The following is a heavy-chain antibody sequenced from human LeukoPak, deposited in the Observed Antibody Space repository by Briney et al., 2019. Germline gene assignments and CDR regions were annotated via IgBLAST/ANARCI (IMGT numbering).Heavy chain of an antibody. J-gene: IGHJ5*02. CDR3: ARDRTEQGLLLPARWFDP. D-gene: IGHD2-15*01. V-gene: IGHV4-31*03. Sequence: SQTLSLTCTVSGGSISSGGYYWSWIRQHPGKGLEWIGYIYYSGSTYYNPSLKSRVTISVDTSKNQFSLKLSSVTAADTAVYHCARDRTEQGLLLPARWFDPWGQGTLVTVSS. CDR1: GGSISSGGYY. CDR2: IYYSGST.